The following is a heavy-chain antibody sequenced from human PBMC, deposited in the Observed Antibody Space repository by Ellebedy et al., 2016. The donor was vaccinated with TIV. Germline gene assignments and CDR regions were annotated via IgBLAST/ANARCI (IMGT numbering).Heavy chain of an antibody. V-gene: IGHV3-30*18. CDR1: GFRFSTHG. CDR3: TKEGAEAGRPANLSYDH. J-gene: IGHJ4*02. CDR2: ISSHGQTT. Sequence: PGGSLRLSCAASGFRFSTHGMHWVRQAPGKGLEWVAVISSHGQTTYYADSVKGRFTISRDNSKDTLDLQMNSLRTEDTAVYYCTKEGAEAGRPANLSYDHWGQGTLVTVSS. D-gene: IGHD6-19*01.